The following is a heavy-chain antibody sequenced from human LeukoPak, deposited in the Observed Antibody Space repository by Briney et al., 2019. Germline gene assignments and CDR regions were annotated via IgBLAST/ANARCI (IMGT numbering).Heavy chain of an antibody. CDR2: ISYDGNKE. J-gene: IGHJ4*02. CDR3: AKEFNRGLPDY. CDR1: GFTFSSYA. V-gene: IGHV3-30*18. Sequence: GGSLRLSCTASGFTFSSYAMSWVRQAPGKGLEWLAVISYDGNKEYYADSVKGRFTISRDNSKNTVYLQMSSLRVEETAVYYCAKEFNRGLPDYWGQGTLVTVPS. D-gene: IGHD2-21*01.